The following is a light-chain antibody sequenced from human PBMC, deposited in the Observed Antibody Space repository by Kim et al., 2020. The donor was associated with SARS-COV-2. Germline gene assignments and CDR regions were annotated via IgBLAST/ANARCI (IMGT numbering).Light chain of an antibody. CDR3: QQYGSSPLT. CDR1: QSVSSSY. V-gene: IGKV3-20*01. J-gene: IGKJ4*01. CDR2: GAS. Sequence: ELVLTQSPGTLSLSPGERATLSCRASQSVSSSYLAWYQQKPGQAPRLLIYGASSRATGIPDRFSGSGSGTDFTLTISRLEPEDFAVYYCQQYGSSPLTFGGVTKVDIK.